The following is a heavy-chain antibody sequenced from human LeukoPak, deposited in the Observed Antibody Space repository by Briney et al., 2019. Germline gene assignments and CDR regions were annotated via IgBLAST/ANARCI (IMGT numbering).Heavy chain of an antibody. CDR3: ARGRSITILRGVAISDGFDI. D-gene: IGHD3-10*01. J-gene: IGHJ3*02. CDR2: IATSSDYI. Sequence: PGGSLRLSCAASGFTFSTYSMNWLRQAPGKGLEWVSSIATSSDYIHYAGSLKGRFTISRDNAKNSLYLHMNSLRPDDTAVYYCARGRSITILRGVAISDGFDIWGQGTKVTVS. CDR1: GFTFSTYS. V-gene: IGHV3-21*06.